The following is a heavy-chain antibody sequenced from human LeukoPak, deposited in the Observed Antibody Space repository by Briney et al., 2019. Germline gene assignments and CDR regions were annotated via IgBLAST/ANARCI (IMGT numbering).Heavy chain of an antibody. CDR2: INHSGSI. D-gene: IGHD2-2*01. CDR1: GGSISTYY. CDR3: ASVDIVVVGDAFDI. Sequence: SETLSLTCTVSGGSISTYYWSWIRQPPGKGLEWIGEINHSGSINYNPSLKSRVTISVDTSKNQFSLKLSSVTAADTAVYYCASVDIVVVGDAFDIWGQGTMVTVSS. V-gene: IGHV4-34*01. J-gene: IGHJ3*02.